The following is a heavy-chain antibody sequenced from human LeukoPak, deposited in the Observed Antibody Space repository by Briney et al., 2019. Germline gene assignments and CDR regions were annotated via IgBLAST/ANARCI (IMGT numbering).Heavy chain of an antibody. CDR1: GFTFSSYG. Sequence: PGRSLRLSCAASGFTFSSYGMHWVRQAPGKGLEWVAVISYDGSNKYYADSVKGRFTISRDNSKNTLYLQMNSLRAEDTAVYYCAKDLEYSPRAYFDYWGQGTLVTVSS. D-gene: IGHD2/OR15-2a*01. V-gene: IGHV3-30*18. CDR2: ISYDGSNK. CDR3: AKDLEYSPRAYFDY. J-gene: IGHJ4*02.